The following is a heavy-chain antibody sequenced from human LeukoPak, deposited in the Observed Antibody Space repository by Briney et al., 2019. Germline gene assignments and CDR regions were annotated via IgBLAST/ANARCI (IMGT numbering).Heavy chain of an antibody. CDR3: ATSIAVAGGVDY. CDR2: IIPNLGIA. Sequence: SVKVSRKASGGTFSSYAISWVRQAPGQGLGWMGRIIPNLGIANYAQKFQGRVTITADKSTSTAYMELSSLRSEDTAVYYCATSIAVAGGVDYWGQGTLVTVSS. V-gene: IGHV1-69*04. J-gene: IGHJ4*02. D-gene: IGHD6-19*01. CDR1: GGTFSSYA.